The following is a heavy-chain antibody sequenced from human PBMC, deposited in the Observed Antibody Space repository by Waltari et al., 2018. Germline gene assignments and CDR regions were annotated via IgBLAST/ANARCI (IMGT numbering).Heavy chain of an antibody. CDR3: ARSYYDFWSGRDYYYYMDV. V-gene: IGHV4-59*01. CDR2: IYYSGST. D-gene: IGHD3-3*01. J-gene: IGHJ6*03. Sequence: QVQLQESGPGLVKPSETLSLTCTVSGGSISSYYWSWIRQPPGKGLEWIGYIYYSGSTNYNPSLKRRVTISVDTSKNQFSLKLSSVTAADTAVYYCARSYYDFWSGRDYYYYMDVWGKGTTVTISS. CDR1: GGSISSYY.